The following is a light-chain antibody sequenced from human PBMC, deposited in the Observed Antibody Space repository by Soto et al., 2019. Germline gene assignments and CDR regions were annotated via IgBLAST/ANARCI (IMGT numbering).Light chain of an antibody. V-gene: IGKV3-15*01. CDR3: QQYSERPLT. CDR2: GAS. J-gene: IGKJ5*01. Sequence: IVMTQSPATLSVSPGERATLSCRASQSVSSNLAWYQQKPGQAPRLLIYGASTRATGIPARFSGSGSGTEFTLTISSLQSEDSAVYFCQQYSERPLTFGQGTRLEIK. CDR1: QSVSSN.